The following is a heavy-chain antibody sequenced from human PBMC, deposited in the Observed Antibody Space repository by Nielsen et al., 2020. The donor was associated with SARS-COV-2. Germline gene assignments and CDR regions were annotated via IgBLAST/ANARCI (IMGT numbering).Heavy chain of an antibody. CDR1: GFSFSNYW. D-gene: IGHD2-8*02. V-gene: IGHV5-51*01. CDR2: FYPGDSRS. Sequence: GGSLRLSCKGSGFSFSNYWVGWVRQMPGKGLEWVGNFYPGDSRSTYSPSFQGQVTISADKSKNTAYLQWSSLKASDSAMYYCATWDNSHWYDYWGQGTLVTVSS. CDR3: ATWDNSHWYDY. J-gene: IGHJ4*02.